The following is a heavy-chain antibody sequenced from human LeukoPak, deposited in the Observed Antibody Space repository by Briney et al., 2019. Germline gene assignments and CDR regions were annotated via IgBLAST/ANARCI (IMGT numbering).Heavy chain of an antibody. CDR2: ISSNGNTI. J-gene: IGHJ4*02. V-gene: IGHV3-48*03. CDR3: ARKQYSGSYYFDY. Sequence: GGSLRLSCAASGFTFSSYEMNWVRQAPGKGLEWVSYISSNGNTIYYADSVKGRFISSRDNAKNSLDLQMNSLRAEDTAVYYCARKQYSGSYYFDYWGQGTLVTVSS. D-gene: IGHD1-26*01. CDR1: GFTFSSYE.